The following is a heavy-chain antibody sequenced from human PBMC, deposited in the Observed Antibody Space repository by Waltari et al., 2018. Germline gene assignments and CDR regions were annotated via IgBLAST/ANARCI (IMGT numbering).Heavy chain of an antibody. V-gene: IGHV4-39*01. J-gene: IGHJ4*02. CDR1: GGSISSSSYY. CDR3: ARRYPGIAVAGLFDY. D-gene: IGHD6-19*01. Sequence: QLQLQESGPGLVKPSETLSLTCTVSGGSISSSSYYWGWIRQPPGKGLEWIGSNYYSGSTYYNPSLKSRVTISVDTSKNQFSLKLSSVTAADTAVYYCARRYPGIAVAGLFDYWGQGTLVTVSS. CDR2: NYYSGST.